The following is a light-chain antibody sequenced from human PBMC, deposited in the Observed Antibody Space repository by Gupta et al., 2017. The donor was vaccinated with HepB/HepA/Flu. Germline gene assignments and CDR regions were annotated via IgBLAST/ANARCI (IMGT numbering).Light chain of an antibody. CDR3: HHYNNWPKS. V-gene: IGKV3-15*01. Sequence: EIIMTQSPATLSVSPGERVTLSCRASQSVLTNLAWYQQKPGQPPRLLIFGASTRATDTPARFSGSGSGTEFTLTISRLQSEDFAVYFCHHYNNWPKSFGQGTKVAI. CDR1: QSVLTN. CDR2: GAS. J-gene: IGKJ1*01.